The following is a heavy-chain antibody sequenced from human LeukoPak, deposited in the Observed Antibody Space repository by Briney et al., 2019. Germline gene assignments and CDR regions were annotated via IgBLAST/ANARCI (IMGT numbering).Heavy chain of an antibody. V-gene: IGHV3-23*01. CDR2: ISGSGST. CDR1: GFTFSSYA. CDR3: AKDPRVGSRVATPCH. J-gene: IGHJ4*02. D-gene: IGHD5-24*01. Sequence: GGSLRLSCAASGFTFSSYAMSWVRQAPGKGLEWVSAISGSGSTYYADSVKGRFTISRDNSKSTLFLQMNSLRAEDAAVYYCAKDPRVGSRVATPCHWGQGTLVTVSS.